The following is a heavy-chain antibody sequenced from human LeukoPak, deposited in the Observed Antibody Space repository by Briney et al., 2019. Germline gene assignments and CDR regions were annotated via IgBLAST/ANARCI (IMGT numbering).Heavy chain of an antibody. CDR3: ARTFYGSIAAL. CDR1: GFTFSSYA. V-gene: IGHV3-23*01. J-gene: IGHJ4*02. D-gene: IGHD6-6*01. Sequence: PGGSLRLSCAASGFTFSSYAMSWVRQAPGKGLEWVSAISGSGGSTYYADFVKGRFTISRDNSKNTLYLQMNSLRAEDTAVYYCARTFYGSIAALWGQGTLVTVSS. CDR2: ISGSGGST.